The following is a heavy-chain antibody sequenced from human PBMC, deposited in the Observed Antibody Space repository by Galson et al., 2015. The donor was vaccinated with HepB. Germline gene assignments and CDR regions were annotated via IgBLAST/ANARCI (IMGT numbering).Heavy chain of an antibody. Sequence: SLRLSCAASGLTFSSYAMSWVRQAPGKGLEWVSAISGSGGNTYYADSVKGRFTISRDNSKNTLYLQINSLRAEDTAVYYCAKSRGLHAYYFDYWGQGALVSVSS. CDR1: GLTFSSYA. J-gene: IGHJ4*02. D-gene: IGHD2-15*01. V-gene: IGHV3-23*01. CDR3: AKSRGLHAYYFDY. CDR2: ISGSGGNT.